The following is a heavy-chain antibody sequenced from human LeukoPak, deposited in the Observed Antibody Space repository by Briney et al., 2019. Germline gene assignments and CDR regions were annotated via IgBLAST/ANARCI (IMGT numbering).Heavy chain of an antibody. CDR2: IDNDGHGI. CDR1: GLPFSGYW. CDR3: AAGGGWDPSFGVVTHIDA. D-gene: IGHD3-3*01. V-gene: IGHV3-74*01. Sequence: PGGSLSLSCVTSGLPFSGYWMHWARQGPEKGLELVSRIDNDGHGIIYADSVKGRFTTSRDNVKNTLYLQMNSLRVEDTAVYYCAAGGGWDPSFGVVTHIDAWGKGTTVVVS. J-gene: IGHJ6*03.